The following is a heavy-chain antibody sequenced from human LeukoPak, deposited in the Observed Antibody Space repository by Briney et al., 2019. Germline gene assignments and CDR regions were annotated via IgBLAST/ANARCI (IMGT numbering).Heavy chain of an antibody. D-gene: IGHD2-15*01. V-gene: IGHV1-46*02. CDR1: GYTFNSYY. CDR2: ISPSGGST. Sequence: GFSVKVSCKASGYTFNSYYMHWVRQAPGQGRKWMGIISPSGGSTSYEKKFQGRVTMTRDTSTSTVYMELSSLRSEDTAVYYCAGEKRYCSGGSCSRFDPWGQGTLVTVS. J-gene: IGHJ5*02. CDR3: AGEKRYCSGGSCSRFDP.